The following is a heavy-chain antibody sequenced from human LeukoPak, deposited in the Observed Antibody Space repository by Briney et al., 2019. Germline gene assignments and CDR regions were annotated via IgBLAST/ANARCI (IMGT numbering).Heavy chain of an antibody. Sequence: TGGSLRLSCAASGFTLSSYWMTWARQAPGKGLEWVANIKQDGSEKYYVDSVKGRFTISRDNAKNSLYLQMNSLRDEDTAVYYCARSRGLDYWGQGTLVTVSS. CDR1: GFTLSSYW. J-gene: IGHJ4*02. D-gene: IGHD3-16*01. CDR3: ARSRGLDY. CDR2: IKQDGSEK. V-gene: IGHV3-7*04.